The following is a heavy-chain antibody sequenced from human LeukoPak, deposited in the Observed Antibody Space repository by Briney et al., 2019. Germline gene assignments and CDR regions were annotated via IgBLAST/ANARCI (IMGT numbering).Heavy chain of an antibody. J-gene: IGHJ6*03. CDR2: ITHNGGT. CDR1: GGSFRGYF. D-gene: IGHD1-26*01. Sequence: SETLSLTCAVYGGSFRGYFWGWVRQTPGKGLGWLGEITHNGGTNYMPSLSGRVSVFQDVSKSQFSLKLSSVTAADTGVYYCARGNSGSHWGDHYFYMDVWGKGTTVIVSS. CDR3: ARGNSGSHWGDHYFYMDV. V-gene: IGHV4-34*01.